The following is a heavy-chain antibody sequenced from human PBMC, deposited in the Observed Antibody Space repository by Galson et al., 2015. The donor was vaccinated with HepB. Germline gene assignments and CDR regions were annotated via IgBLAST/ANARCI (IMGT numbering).Heavy chain of an antibody. CDR1: GDSVSSNSAA. V-gene: IGHV6-1*01. CDR2: TYYRSKWYN. J-gene: IGHJ3*02. D-gene: IGHD3-22*01. Sequence: CAISGDSVSSNSAAWNWIRQSPSRGLEWLGRTYYRSKWYNDYAVSVKSRVTISVDTSKNQFSLKLSSVTAEDTAVYYCARDNHDSSGLGAFDIWGQGTMVTVSS. CDR3: ARDNHDSSGLGAFDI.